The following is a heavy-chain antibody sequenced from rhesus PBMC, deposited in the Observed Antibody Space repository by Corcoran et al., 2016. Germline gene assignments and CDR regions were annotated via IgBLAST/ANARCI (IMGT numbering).Heavy chain of an antibody. D-gene: IGHD1-44*01. CDR3: ARDAGVGLYFDY. CDR1: GGSISDDYY. Sequence: QVQLQESGPGLVKPSETLSFTCAVPGGSISDDYYWSWIRQPPGKGLELIGYIYGSARPTNYNPSLKNRVTISIDTSKNQFSLKLSSVTAADPAVYYCARDAGVGLYFDYWGQGVLVTVSS. CDR2: IYGSARPT. J-gene: IGHJ4*01. V-gene: IGHV4-106*01.